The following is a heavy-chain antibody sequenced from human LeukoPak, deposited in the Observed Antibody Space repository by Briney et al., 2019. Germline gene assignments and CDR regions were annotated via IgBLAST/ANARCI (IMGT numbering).Heavy chain of an antibody. D-gene: IGHD3-22*01. CDR2: IRSKAYGGTT. CDR1: GFTFGDYA. CDR3: TKVAHVASDSSGYCLQQ. V-gene: IGHV3-49*03. Sequence: PGGSLRLSCTASGFTFGDYAMSWFRQAPGKGLEWVGFIRSKAYGGTTEYAASVKDRFTISRDDSKSIAYLQMNSLKSDDTAVYYCTKVAHVASDSSGYCLQQWGQGTLVIVSS. J-gene: IGHJ1*01.